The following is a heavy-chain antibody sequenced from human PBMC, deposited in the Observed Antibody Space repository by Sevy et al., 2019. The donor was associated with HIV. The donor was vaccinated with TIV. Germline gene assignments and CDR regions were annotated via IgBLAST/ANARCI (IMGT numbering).Heavy chain of an antibody. D-gene: IGHD4-17*01. Sequence: GGSLRLSCAASGFTFSSDAMSWVRQAPGKGLEWVSAISGSGGSTYYADSVKGRFTISRDNSKNTLYLQMNSLRAEDTAVYYCAKALQTVSTVGGNDAFDIWGQGTMVTVSS. J-gene: IGHJ3*02. V-gene: IGHV3-23*01. CDR2: ISGSGGST. CDR1: GFTFSSDA. CDR3: AKALQTVSTVGGNDAFDI.